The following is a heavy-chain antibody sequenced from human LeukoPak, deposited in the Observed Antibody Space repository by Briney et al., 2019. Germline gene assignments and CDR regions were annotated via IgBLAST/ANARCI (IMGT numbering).Heavy chain of an antibody. Sequence: SQTLSLTCAISGDSVSSNSAAWNWLTQSTSRALEWLGRTYHRSKWYSESALSLKGRITVNPDTSKNQFSLQLNSVGPEDTAVYYCARTTGHFDYWGQGTLVTVSS. CDR1: GDSVSSNSAA. V-gene: IGHV6-1*01. J-gene: IGHJ4*02. CDR3: ARTTGHFDY. D-gene: IGHD2-8*02. CDR2: TYHRSKWYS.